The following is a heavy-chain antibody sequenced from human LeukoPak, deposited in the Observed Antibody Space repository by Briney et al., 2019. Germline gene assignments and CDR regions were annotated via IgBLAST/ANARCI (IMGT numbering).Heavy chain of an antibody. V-gene: IGHV4-4*07. CDR1: GGSISSYY. CDR3: AREVTRQGYNWFDP. J-gene: IGHJ5*02. CDR2: IYSSGTA. Sequence: SDTLSLTCTVSGGSISSYYWSWIRQPAGTGLEWLGRIYSSGTANYIPSLKSRVTMSVDTSKKQFSLKLSSVTAADTAVYYCAREVTRQGYNWFDPWGQGTLVTVSS. D-gene: IGHD2-21*02.